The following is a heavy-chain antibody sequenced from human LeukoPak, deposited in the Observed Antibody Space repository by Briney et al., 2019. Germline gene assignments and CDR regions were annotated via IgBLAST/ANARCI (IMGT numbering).Heavy chain of an antibody. J-gene: IGHJ4*02. D-gene: IGHD3-3*01. CDR1: GFTFSSYA. Sequence: PGGSLRVSCAASGFTFSSYAMHWVRQAPGKGLEWVAVISYDGSNKYYADSVKGRFTISRDNSKNTLYLQMNSLRAEDTAVYYCARPASYDFWSGYYTYFDYWGQGTLVTVSA. CDR3: ARPASYDFWSGYYTYFDY. CDR2: ISYDGSNK. V-gene: IGHV3-30*04.